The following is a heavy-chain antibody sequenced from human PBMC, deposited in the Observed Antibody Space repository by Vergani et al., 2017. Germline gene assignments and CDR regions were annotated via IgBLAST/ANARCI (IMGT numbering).Heavy chain of an antibody. CDR2: INHSGST. CDR1: GGSFSGYY. J-gene: IGHJ6*03. CDR3: ASYGDYVRGYYYYMDV. D-gene: IGHD4-17*01. V-gene: IGHV4-34*01. Sequence: QVQLPQWGAGLLKPSETLSLTCAVYGGSFSGYYWSWIRQPPGKGLEWIGEINHSGSTNYNPSLKSRVTISVDTSKNQFSLKLSSVTAADTAVYYCASYGDYVRGYYYYMDVWGKGTTVTVSS.